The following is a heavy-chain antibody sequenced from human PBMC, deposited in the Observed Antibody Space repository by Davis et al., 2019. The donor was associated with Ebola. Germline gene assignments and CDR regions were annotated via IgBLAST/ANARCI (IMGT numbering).Heavy chain of an antibody. V-gene: IGHV3-23*01. CDR3: GMRALPDAFEL. CDR2: ISASDFTT. Sequence: GGSLRLSCAASGFYFINHAMSWVRQAPGKGLEWVSAISASDFTTYYADSVKGRFTISRDKSRNTLDLQMNSLRVEDTAVYFCGMRALPDAFELWGQGTMVTVSS. CDR1: GFYFINHA. J-gene: IGHJ3*01.